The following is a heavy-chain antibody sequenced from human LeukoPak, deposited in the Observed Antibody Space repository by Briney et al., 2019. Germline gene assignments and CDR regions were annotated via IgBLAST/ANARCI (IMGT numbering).Heavy chain of an antibody. CDR2: IKQDGSEK. CDR3: VRDPFFSVP. J-gene: IGHJ5*02. V-gene: IGHV3-7*01. CDR1: GFTITNHW. D-gene: IGHD2/OR15-2a*01. Sequence: GGSLRLSCAVSGFTITNHWMSWVRQAPGKGLEWVANIKQDGSEKYYVDSVKGRFTISRDNGKNSLYLQMNSLRVEDTALYYCVRDPFFSVPWGQGTLVTVSS.